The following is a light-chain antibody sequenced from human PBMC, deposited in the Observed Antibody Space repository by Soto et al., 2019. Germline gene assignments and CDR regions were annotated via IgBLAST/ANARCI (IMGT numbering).Light chain of an antibody. J-gene: IGKJ1*01. CDR3: QQYGSSRT. CDR2: GAS. V-gene: IGKV3-20*01. CDR1: QSVSSSY. Sequence: EIVLTQSPGTLSLSQGERATLSCRASQSVSSSYLAWYQQKPGQAPRLLIYGASSRATGIPDRFSGSGSGTDFTLTISRLEPEDFAVYYWQQYGSSRTFGQGTKVEIK.